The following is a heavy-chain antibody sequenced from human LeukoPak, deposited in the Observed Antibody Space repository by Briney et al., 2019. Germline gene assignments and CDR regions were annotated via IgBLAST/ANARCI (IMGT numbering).Heavy chain of an antibody. V-gene: IGHV3-74*01. CDR1: GFTFSSYW. J-gene: IGHJ4*02. CDR3: ATGSGLWSPDY. Sequence: GGSLRLSCAASGFTFSSYWMHWVRQALGKGLVWVSRIDSEGSSTSYADSVKGRFTISRDNAKNRLYVQMNSLRVEDTAVYYCATGSGLWSPDYWGQGTLVTVSS. CDR2: IDSEGSST. D-gene: IGHD5-18*01.